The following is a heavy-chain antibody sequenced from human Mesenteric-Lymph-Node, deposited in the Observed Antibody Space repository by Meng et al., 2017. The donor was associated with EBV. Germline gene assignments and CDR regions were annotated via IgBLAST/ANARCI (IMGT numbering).Heavy chain of an antibody. CDR1: GGYLSGYY. V-gene: IGHV4-34*01. CDR3: ARDRHFDP. CDR2: INHGGST. J-gene: IGHJ5*02. Sequence: LPQGRVGRWKTSAATSPPCGVDGGYLSGYYWNCIRQPPGKGLEWIGDINHGGSTSYNPSLKSRVTISVDTSKNEFSLKMTSVTAADTAVYYCARDRHFDPWGQGTLVTVSS.